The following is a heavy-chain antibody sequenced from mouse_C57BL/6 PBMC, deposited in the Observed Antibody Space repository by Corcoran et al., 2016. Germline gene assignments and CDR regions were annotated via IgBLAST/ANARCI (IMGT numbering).Heavy chain of an antibody. CDR3: ARARRGSSYWFAY. CDR1: GYTFTDYY. D-gene: IGHD1-1*01. J-gene: IGHJ3*01. Sequence: EVQLQQSGPELVKPGASVKISCKASGYTFTDYYMNWVKQSHGKSLEWIGDINPNNGGTSYNQKFKGKATLTVDKSSSTAYMELRSLTSEDSAVYYCARARRGSSYWFAYWGQGTLVTVSA. V-gene: IGHV1-26*01. CDR2: INPNNGGT.